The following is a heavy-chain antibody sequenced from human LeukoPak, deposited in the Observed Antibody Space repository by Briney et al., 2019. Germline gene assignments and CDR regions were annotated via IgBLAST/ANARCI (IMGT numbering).Heavy chain of an antibody. CDR1: GGSISSGGNY. V-gene: IGHV4-30-2*01. Sequence: PSQTLSLTCTVSGGSISSGGNYWSWIRQPPGKGLEWIGYIYHSGSTYYNPSLKSRVTISVDRSKNQFSLKLSSVTAADTAVYYCARSTGYQLGRWYYFDYWGQGTLVTVSS. J-gene: IGHJ4*02. CDR2: IYHSGST. D-gene: IGHD7-27*01. CDR3: ARSTGYQLGRWYYFDY.